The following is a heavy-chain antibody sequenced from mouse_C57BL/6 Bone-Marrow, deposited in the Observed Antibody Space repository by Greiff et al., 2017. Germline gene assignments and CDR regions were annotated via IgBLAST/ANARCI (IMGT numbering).Heavy chain of an antibody. Sequence: VQLQQSGPELVKPGASVKISCKASGYTFTDYYMNWVKQSHGKSLEWIGDINPNNGGTSYNQKFKGKATLTVDKSSSTAYMELRSLTSEDSAVYYCARRLCDYWGQGTTLTVSS. CDR3: ARRLCDY. V-gene: IGHV1-26*01. CDR2: INPNNGGT. D-gene: IGHD1-2*01. CDR1: GYTFTDYY. J-gene: IGHJ2*01.